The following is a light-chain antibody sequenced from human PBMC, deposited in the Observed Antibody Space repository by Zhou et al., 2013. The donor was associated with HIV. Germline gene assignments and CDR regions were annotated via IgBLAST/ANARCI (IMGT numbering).Light chain of an antibody. J-gene: IGKJ1*01. CDR2: WAF. CDR3: QQYYTLPRT. CDR1: QSVLYSSNNKNY. V-gene: IGKV4-1*01. Sequence: DIVMTQSPDSLSVSLGERATINCKSSQSVLYSSNNKNYLAWYQQKAGQSPKLLIYWAFTRESGVPDRFSGSGSGTDFTLTISSLQAEDVAVYYCQQYYTLPRTFGQGTKVEIK.